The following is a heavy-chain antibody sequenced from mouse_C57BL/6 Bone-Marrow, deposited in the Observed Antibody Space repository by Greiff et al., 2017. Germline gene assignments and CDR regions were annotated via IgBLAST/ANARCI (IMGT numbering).Heavy chain of an antibody. D-gene: IGHD1-1*01. J-gene: IGHJ2*01. CDR3: ARDGPTGVDY. CDR1: GFTFSSYA. Sequence: EVKLMESGGGLVKPGGSLKLSCAASGFTFSSYAMSWVRHTPEKRLEWVATISDGGSYTYYPDNVKGRFTISRDNAKNNLYLQMSHLKSEDTAMYYCARDGPTGVDYWGQGTTLTVSS. CDR2: ISDGGSYT. V-gene: IGHV5-4*01.